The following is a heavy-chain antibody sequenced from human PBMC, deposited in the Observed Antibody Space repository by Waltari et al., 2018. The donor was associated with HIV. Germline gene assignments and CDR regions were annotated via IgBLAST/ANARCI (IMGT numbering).Heavy chain of an antibody. V-gene: IGHV1-2*02. CDR2: INPNSGGT. CDR3: TRDAASSGYWYFDL. CDR1: GYTFTGYY. J-gene: IGHJ2*01. Sequence: QVQLVQSGTEVKKPGASVKVSCKASGYTFTGYYMHWVRQAPGQGLEWMGWINPNSGGTKYEQKFQGRVTVTRDTSISTAYMELSRLRSDDTAVYYCTRDAASSGYWYFDLWGRGTLVTVSS. D-gene: IGHD3-10*01.